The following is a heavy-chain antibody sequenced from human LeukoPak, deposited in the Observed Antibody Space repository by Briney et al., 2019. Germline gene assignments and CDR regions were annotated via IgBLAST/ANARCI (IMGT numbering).Heavy chain of an antibody. CDR3: AKDMDSSTYRFGRRSGDYYYGMDV. CDR1: GFTLSSYA. CDR2: TSGSGGST. D-gene: IGHD3-10*01. V-gene: IGHV3-23*01. J-gene: IGHJ6*02. Sequence: GGSLTLSCPVYGFTLSSYAISCVSQPAARGMEWVSATSGSGGSTYYGDYAKGGCTNSREKSKDTLYLKMNSLRAEDTAVYYCAKDMDSSTYRFGRRSGDYYYGMDVWGQGTTVTVSS.